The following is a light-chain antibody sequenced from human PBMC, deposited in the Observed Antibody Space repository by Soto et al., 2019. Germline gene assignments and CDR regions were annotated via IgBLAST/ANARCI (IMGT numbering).Light chain of an antibody. CDR1: TGAVTSGHY. J-gene: IGLJ1*01. Sequence: QAVVTQEPSLTVSPGGTVTLTCGSSTGAVTSGHYPYWFQQKPGQAPRTLIYDTTNTHSWTPARFSGSLLGGRAALTLSGAQPEDEAEYYCLLSYGVAGVFGTGTKLTVL. CDR3: LLSYGVAGV. CDR2: DTT. V-gene: IGLV7-46*01.